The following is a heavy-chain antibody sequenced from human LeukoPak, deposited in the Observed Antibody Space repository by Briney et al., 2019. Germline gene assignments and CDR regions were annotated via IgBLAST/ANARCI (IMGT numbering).Heavy chain of an antibody. D-gene: IGHD6-19*01. J-gene: IGHJ4*02. V-gene: IGHV4-39*01. CDR3: ARLYSSGWKYYFDY. Sequence: SETLSLTCTVSGGSISSGDYYWSWIRQPPGKGLEWIGSIYYSGSTYYNPSLKSRVTISVDTSKNQFSLKLNSVTAADTAVYYCARLYSSGWKYYFDYWGQGTLVTVSS. CDR1: GGSISSGDYY. CDR2: IYYSGST.